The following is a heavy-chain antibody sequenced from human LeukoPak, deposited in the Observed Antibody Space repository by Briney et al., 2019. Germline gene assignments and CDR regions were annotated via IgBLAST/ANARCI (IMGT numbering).Heavy chain of an antibody. Sequence: GGSLRLSCAASGFTFSDYYMSWIRQAPGKGLEWVSYISSSGSTIYYADSVKGRFTISRDNSKNTLYLQMNSLRAEDTAVYYCAKKVGYDSSGTTDYWGQGTLVTVSS. CDR1: GFTFSDYY. D-gene: IGHD3-22*01. CDR3: AKKVGYDSSGTTDY. V-gene: IGHV3-11*01. J-gene: IGHJ4*02. CDR2: ISSSGSTI.